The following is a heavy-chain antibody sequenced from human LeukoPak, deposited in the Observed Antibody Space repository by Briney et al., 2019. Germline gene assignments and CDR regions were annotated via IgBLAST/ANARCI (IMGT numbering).Heavy chain of an antibody. V-gene: IGHV4-34*01. CDR3: ARGGARYCSSTSCPLLDY. Sequence: SETLSLTCAVYGGSFSGYYWSWIRQPPGKGLEWIGEINHSGSTNYNPSLKSRVTILVDTSKNQFSLKLSSVTAADTAVYYCARGGARYCSSTSCPLLDYWGQGTLVTVSS. CDR1: GGSFSGYY. CDR2: INHSGST. D-gene: IGHD2-2*01. J-gene: IGHJ4*02.